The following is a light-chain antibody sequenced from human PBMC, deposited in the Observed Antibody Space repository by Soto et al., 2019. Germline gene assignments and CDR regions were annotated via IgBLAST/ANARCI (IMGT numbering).Light chain of an antibody. CDR1: QSISTW. Sequence: DIQMTQSPSTGSASVGDGVTITCRASQSISTWLAWYQQKAGKAPNLLIYDASTLESGGPSGFSGSGSGTEFTLTISSLQPDDSATYYCQQYNSYPYTFGQGTRLEI. V-gene: IGKV1-5*01. CDR3: QQYNSYPYT. J-gene: IGKJ5*01. CDR2: DAS.